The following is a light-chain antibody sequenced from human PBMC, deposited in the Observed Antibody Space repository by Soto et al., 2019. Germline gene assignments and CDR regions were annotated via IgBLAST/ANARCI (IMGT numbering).Light chain of an antibody. CDR2: VSSDGSH. CDR3: QTWGTGIPWV. J-gene: IGLJ3*02. Sequence: QPVLTQSPSASASLGASVKLTCTLSSGHSSYAIAWHQQQPEKGPRYLMKVSSDGSHSKGDGIPDRFSGSSSGAERYLTISSLQSEDEADYYCQTWGTGIPWVFGGGTKLTVL. V-gene: IGLV4-69*01. CDR1: SGHSSYA.